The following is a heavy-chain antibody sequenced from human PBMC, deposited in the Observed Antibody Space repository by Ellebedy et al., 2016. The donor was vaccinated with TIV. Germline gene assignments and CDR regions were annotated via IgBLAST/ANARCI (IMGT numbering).Heavy chain of an antibody. Sequence: GESLKISCAASGFTVTTNYMNWVRQAPGKGLEWVAHINPDGSAEYYVDSVKGRFTISRDNAKRSLFLQMNSLRVEDTAVYYCARAGNVGAVDYWGQGTLVTVSS. CDR3: ARAGNVGAVDY. J-gene: IGHJ4*02. V-gene: IGHV3-7*03. D-gene: IGHD1-26*01. CDR2: INPDGSAE. CDR1: GFTVTTNY.